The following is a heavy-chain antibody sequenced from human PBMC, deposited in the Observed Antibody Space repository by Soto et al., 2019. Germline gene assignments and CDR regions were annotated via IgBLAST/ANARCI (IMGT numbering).Heavy chain of an antibody. Sequence: GGSLRLSCAASGFTFSSYNMNWVRQAPGKGLEWVSYISSSGSTIYYADSVKGRFTISRDNAKNSLYLQMSSLRAEDTAVYYCARVAYYYDSSGYFYWGQGTLVTVSS. CDR2: ISSSGSTI. D-gene: IGHD3-22*01. CDR1: GFTFSSYN. J-gene: IGHJ4*02. CDR3: ARVAYYYDSSGYFY. V-gene: IGHV3-48*01.